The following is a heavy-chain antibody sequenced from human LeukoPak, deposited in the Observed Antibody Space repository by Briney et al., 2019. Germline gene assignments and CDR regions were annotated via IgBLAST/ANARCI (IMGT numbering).Heavy chain of an antibody. CDR3: ARGSYGSGSYYFDY. J-gene: IGHJ4*02. Sequence: SETLSLTCNISGDFISGYHWSWIRQPPGKGLEWIGYVYYTGSTNYNPSLKSRVTISVDTSKNQFSLKLSSVTAADTAVYYCARGSYGSGSYYFDYWGQGTLVTVSS. CDR2: VYYTGST. D-gene: IGHD3-10*01. CDR1: GDFISGYH. V-gene: IGHV4-59*12.